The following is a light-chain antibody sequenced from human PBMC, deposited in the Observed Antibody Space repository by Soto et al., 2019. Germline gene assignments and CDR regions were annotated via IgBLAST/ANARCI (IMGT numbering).Light chain of an antibody. CDR3: QQRSSWPPL. V-gene: IGKV3-11*01. CDR2: GAS. J-gene: IGKJ5*01. Sequence: EIVLTQSPATLSLYPGERATLSCRASQSVGSYLVWYQQKPGQAPRLLFHGASNRATGIPARFSGSGSGTDFTLTISSLEPEDFAVYYCQQRSSWPPLFGQGTRLEIK. CDR1: QSVGSY.